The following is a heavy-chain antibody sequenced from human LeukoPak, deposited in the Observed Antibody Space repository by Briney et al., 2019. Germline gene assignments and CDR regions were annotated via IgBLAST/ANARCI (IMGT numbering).Heavy chain of an antibody. CDR2: IYATGST. CDR3: ARHRAEMATITDDTFDM. CDR1: GSSIGTYS. D-gene: IGHD5-24*01. J-gene: IGHJ3*02. Sequence: SETLSLTRTVSGSSIGTYSWSWIRQPPGKGLEWIGYIYATGSTHYNPSLKSRVTMSLDTSKNQFSLRLSSVTAADTAVFYCARHRAEMATITDDTFDMWGQGTMVTVSS. V-gene: IGHV4-4*09.